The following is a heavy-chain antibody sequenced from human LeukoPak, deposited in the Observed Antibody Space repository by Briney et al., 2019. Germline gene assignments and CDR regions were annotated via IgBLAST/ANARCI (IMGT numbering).Heavy chain of an antibody. CDR3: ARRATTERGHSYGLDY. Sequence: PGGFLRLSCAASGFTFRSYSMNWVRQAPGKGLEWVSSISFSGGYIYYADSLKGRITISRDNAKNSLYLQMNSLRAEDTAVYYCARRATTERGHSYGLDYWGQGTLVTVSS. J-gene: IGHJ4*02. V-gene: IGHV3-21*01. D-gene: IGHD5-18*01. CDR1: GFTFRSYS. CDR2: ISFSGGYI.